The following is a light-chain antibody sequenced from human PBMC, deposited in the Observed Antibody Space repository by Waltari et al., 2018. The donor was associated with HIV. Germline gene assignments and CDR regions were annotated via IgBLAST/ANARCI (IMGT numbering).Light chain of an antibody. J-gene: IGLJ2*01. Sequence: NFMLTQPHSMSESPGKTVTISCTRSSRTIANKHAQLYPQRPGSGPVTMIYENDLRPSGVPDRFSGSIDSSSNSASLTISGLKTEDEADYYCQSYDSLTVVFGGGTKLTVL. CDR2: END. CDR3: QSYDSLTVV. V-gene: IGLV6-57*04. CDR1: SRTIANKH.